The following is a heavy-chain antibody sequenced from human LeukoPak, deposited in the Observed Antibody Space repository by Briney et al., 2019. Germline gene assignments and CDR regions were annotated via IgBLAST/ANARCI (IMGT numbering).Heavy chain of an antibody. V-gene: IGHV1-2*02. CDR2: INPDSGDT. D-gene: IGHD1-26*01. Sequence: ASVKVSCKTSGYTFTGYYIHWVRQAPGQGLEWMGWINPDSGDTNSAQKFQGRVTMTTDTSISTAYMYLSSLRSEDTALYYCTRGSSGSYLNYFDYWGQGTLVTVSS. CDR3: TRGSSGSYLNYFDY. CDR1: GYTFTGYY. J-gene: IGHJ4*02.